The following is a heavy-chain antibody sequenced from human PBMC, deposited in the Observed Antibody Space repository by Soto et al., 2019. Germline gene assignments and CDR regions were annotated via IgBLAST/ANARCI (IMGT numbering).Heavy chain of an antibody. CDR1: GFTVSSNY. D-gene: IGHD6-6*01. CDR3: ARDKGIAARKDAFDI. V-gene: IGHV3-66*01. Sequence: GGSLRLSCAASGFTVSSNYMSWVRQAPGKGLEWVSVIYSGGSTYYSDSVKGRFTISRHKSKNTLYLQMNSLRAEDTAVYYCARDKGIAARKDAFDIWGQGTMVTVSS. CDR2: IYSGGST. J-gene: IGHJ3*02.